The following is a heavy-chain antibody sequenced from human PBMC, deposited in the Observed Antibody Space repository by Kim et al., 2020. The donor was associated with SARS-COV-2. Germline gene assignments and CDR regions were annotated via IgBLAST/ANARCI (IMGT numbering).Heavy chain of an antibody. Sequence: SGSTNYNPSLKRRVTISVDTSKNQFSLRLSSVTAADTAVYYCARGVTGDYWGQGTLVTVSS. V-gene: IGHV4-34*01. J-gene: IGHJ4*02. D-gene: IGHD4-4*01. CDR3: ARGVTGDY. CDR2: SGST.